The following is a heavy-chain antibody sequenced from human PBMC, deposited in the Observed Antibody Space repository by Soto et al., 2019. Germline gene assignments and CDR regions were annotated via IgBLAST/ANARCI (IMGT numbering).Heavy chain of an antibody. Sequence: GGNLRLCCAAYGFTFSSDGMHWVRQAPGKGLEWVAVISYDGSNKYYADSVKGRFTISRDNSKNTLYLQMNSLRAEDTAVYYCAKAVGAGYGPSSYCVQGT. D-gene: IGHD1-26*01. CDR2: ISYDGSNK. J-gene: IGHJ4*02. CDR1: GFTFSSDG. CDR3: AKAVGAGYGPSSY. V-gene: IGHV3-30*18.